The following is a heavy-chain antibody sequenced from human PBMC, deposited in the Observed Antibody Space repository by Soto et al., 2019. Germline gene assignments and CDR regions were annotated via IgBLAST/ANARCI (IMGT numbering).Heavy chain of an antibody. CDR1: GFTFSSYW. D-gene: IGHD6-6*01. J-gene: IGHJ5*02. Sequence: PGESLRLSCAASGFTFSSYWMSWVRQAPGKGLEWVANIKQDGSEKYYVDSVKGRFTISRDNAKNSLYLQMNSLRAEDTAVYYCAREEYSSSSEDWFDPWGQGTLVTVSS. V-gene: IGHV3-7*03. CDR2: IKQDGSEK. CDR3: AREEYSSSSEDWFDP.